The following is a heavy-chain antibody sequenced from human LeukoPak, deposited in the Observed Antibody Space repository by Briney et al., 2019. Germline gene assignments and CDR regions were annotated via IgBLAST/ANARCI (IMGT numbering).Heavy chain of an antibody. CDR3: ARVSERLLPSFKWFDP. CDR1: ESTFSNYA. Sequence: PGRSLRLSCAASESTFSNYAMHWVRQAPGKGLEWVAVISYDGSNKYYADSVKGRFTISRDNSKNTLYLQMNSLRPEDTALYYCARVSERLLPSFKWFDPWGQGTLVTVSS. V-gene: IGHV3-30-3*01. CDR2: ISYDGSNK. D-gene: IGHD2-21*02. J-gene: IGHJ5*02.